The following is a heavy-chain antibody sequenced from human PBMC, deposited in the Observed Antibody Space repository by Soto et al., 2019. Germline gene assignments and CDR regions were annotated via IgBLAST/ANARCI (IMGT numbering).Heavy chain of an antibody. D-gene: IGHD3-22*01. V-gene: IGHV1-18*04. CDR1: GYTFTSYG. J-gene: IGHJ5*02. Sequence: ASVKVSCKASGYTFTSYGISWVRQAPGQGLEWMGWISAYNGNTNYAQKLQGRVTMTTDTSTSTAYMELRSLRSDDTAVYYCATHKDYYDSSGYHHWGQGTLVTVSS. CDR2: ISAYNGNT. CDR3: ATHKDYYDSSGYHH.